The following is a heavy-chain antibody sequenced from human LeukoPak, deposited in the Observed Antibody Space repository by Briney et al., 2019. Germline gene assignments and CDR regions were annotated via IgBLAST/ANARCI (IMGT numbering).Heavy chain of an antibody. CDR1: GGSISSYY. CDR2: IYYSGST. CDR3: ARLSFNWFDP. V-gene: IGHV4-59*01. J-gene: IGHJ5*02. D-gene: IGHD3-16*02. Sequence: PSETLSLTCTVSGGSISSYYWSWIRQPPGKGLEWIGYIYYSGSTNYSPSLKSRVTISVDTSKNQFSLKLSSVTAADTAVYYCARLSFNWFDPWGQGTLVTVSS.